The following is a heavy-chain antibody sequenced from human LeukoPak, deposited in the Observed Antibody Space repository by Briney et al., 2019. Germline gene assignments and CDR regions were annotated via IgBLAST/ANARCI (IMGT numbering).Heavy chain of an antibody. CDR1: GFTFSAYS. Sequence: GGSLRLSCATSGFTFSAYSMIWVRQTPGKGLECLSYITSSSDSIHYADSVRGRFTVSRDNAKNSLYLQMNSLRAEDTAVYYCAREGPRGNSQFDYWGQGTLVTVSS. D-gene: IGHD2/OR15-2a*01. V-gene: IGHV3-48*01. J-gene: IGHJ4*02. CDR3: AREGPRGNSQFDY. CDR2: ITSSSDSI.